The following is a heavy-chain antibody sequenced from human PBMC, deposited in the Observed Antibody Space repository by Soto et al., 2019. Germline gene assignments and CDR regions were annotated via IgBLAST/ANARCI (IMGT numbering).Heavy chain of an antibody. CDR2: INPYNGKT. V-gene: IGHV1-18*01. J-gene: IGHJ4*02. CDR1: GYIFSTHG. CDR3: ARVQIVVVVGGTPADY. Sequence: QVQLEQSGAEVKKSGASVKVSCKASGYIFSTHGINWVRQAPGQGLEWMGWINPYNGKTNYAQKFQGRVTMTTETCRNKGYMELRILRSEDTAVYYCARVQIVVVVGGTPADYWGQGTLVTVSS. D-gene: IGHD2-15*01.